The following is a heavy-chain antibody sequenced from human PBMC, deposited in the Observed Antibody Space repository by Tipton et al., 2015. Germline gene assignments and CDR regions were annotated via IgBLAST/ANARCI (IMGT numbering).Heavy chain of an antibody. CDR1: GFTFSTYA. V-gene: IGHV3-15*07. Sequence: SLRLSCATSGFTFSTYAMNWVRQAPGKGLEWVGRIKTKTDGGTTDYAAPVEGRFTISRDDSKNTVYLEVNSLKTDDTALYYCTTDFWSATSRDYWGQGTLVTVSS. CDR2: IKTKTDGGTT. J-gene: IGHJ4*02. D-gene: IGHD3-3*01. CDR3: TTDFWSATSRDY.